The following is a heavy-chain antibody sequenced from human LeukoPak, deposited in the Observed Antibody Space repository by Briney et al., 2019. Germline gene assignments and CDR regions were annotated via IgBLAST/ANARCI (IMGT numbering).Heavy chain of an antibody. CDR1: GYTFTGYY. CDR3: ARSAAGLGWDWYFDL. V-gene: IGHV1-2*02. D-gene: IGHD3-16*01. CDR2: INPNSGGT. J-gene: IGHJ2*01. Sequence: ASVKVSCKASGYTFTGYYMHWVRQAPGQGLEWMGWINPNSGGTNYAQKFQGRVTMTRDTSISTAYMELSRLRSDDTAVYCCARSAAGLGWDWYFDLWGRGTLVTVSS.